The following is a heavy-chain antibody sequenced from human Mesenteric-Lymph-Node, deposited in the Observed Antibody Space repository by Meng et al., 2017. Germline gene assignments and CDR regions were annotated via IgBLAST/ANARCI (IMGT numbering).Heavy chain of an antibody. V-gene: IGHV3-48*03. CDR2: ISSSGSTI. CDR1: GFTFSSYE. D-gene: IGHD3-22*01. CDR3: AMGIYYYDSSGAFDY. Sequence: GESLKISCAASGFTFSSYEMNWVRQAPGKGLEWVSYISSSGSTIYYADSVKGRFTISRDNAKNSLYLQMNSLRAEDTAVYYCAMGIYYYDSSGAFDYWGQATLATVSS. J-gene: IGHJ4*02.